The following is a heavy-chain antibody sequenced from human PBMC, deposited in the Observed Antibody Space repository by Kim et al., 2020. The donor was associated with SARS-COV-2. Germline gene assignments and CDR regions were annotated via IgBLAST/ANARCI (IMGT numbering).Heavy chain of an antibody. J-gene: IGHJ4*02. CDR1: GFTFSSYS. D-gene: IGHD2-15*01. Sequence: GGSLRLSCAASGFTFSSYSMNWVRQAPGKGLEWVSSISSSSSYIYYADSVKGRFTISRDNAKNSLYLQMNSLRAEDTAVYYCARGPDRYCSGGSCYPDYWGQGTLVTVSS. CDR2: ISSSSSYI. CDR3: ARGPDRYCSGGSCYPDY. V-gene: IGHV3-21*01.